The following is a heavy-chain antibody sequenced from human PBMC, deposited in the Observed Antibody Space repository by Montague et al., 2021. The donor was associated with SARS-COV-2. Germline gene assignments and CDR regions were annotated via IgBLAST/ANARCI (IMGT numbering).Heavy chain of an antibody. CDR2: VYYNGDT. Sequence: SETLSLTCTVSGGSTASNNWHWICHHPPKRQELIGFVYYNGDTKNNDSLPSRDTISIATSENKSSLRLNSVTAADTAAGFCARGWAFDPWGQGRLVTVSS. CDR3: ARGWAFDP. D-gene: IGHD6-19*01. CDR1: GGSTASNN. J-gene: IGHJ3*01. V-gene: IGHV4-59*08.